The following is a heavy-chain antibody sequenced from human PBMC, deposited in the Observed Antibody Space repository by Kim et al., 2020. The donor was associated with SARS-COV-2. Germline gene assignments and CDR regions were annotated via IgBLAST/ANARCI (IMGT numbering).Heavy chain of an antibody. D-gene: IGHD2-15*01. V-gene: IGHV3-23*01. J-gene: IGHJ4*02. Sequence: GGSLRLSCGASGFTFSRYGMSWIRQAPGRGLEWVSVISTTGGTTSYADSVQGRFTISRDNSKNTLYLQMNSLRAEDTAIYYCAKDRGDCSSGGTCLLYDYWGQGALVTVSS. CDR3: AKDRGDCSSGGTCLLYDY. CDR2: ISTTGGTT. CDR1: GFTFSRYG.